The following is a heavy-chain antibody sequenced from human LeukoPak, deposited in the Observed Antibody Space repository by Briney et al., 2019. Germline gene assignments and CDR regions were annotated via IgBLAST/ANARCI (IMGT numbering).Heavy chain of an antibody. Sequence: GGTLRLSCAASGFTFSSYSMNWVRQAPGRGLEWVSAISGSGDSTYYADSVKGRFTISRDNSKNTLYLQMNSLRAEDTASYYCAKENPHNDYWGQGTLVTVSS. V-gene: IGHV3-23*01. CDR3: AKENPHNDY. J-gene: IGHJ4*02. CDR2: ISGSGDST. CDR1: GFTFSSYS.